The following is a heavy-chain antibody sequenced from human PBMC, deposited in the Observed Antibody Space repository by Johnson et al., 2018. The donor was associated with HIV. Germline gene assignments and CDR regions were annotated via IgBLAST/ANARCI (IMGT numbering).Heavy chain of an antibody. CDR3: ARVTGGYYSSSFGNAFDI. CDR1: GFTFDDYG. Sequence: VQLVESGGGVVQPGRSLRLSCAASGFTFDDYGMNWVRQGPGKGLEWVSGINWNGGTTGYVDSVKGRFTISRDNAKNSLYLQMNSLRAEDTAFYYCARVTGGYYSSSFGNAFDIWGQGTMVTVSS. V-gene: IGHV3-20*04. D-gene: IGHD6-6*01. CDR2: INWNGGTT. J-gene: IGHJ3*02.